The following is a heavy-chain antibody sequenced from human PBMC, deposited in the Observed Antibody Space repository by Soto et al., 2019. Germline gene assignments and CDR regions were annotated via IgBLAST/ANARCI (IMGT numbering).Heavy chain of an antibody. J-gene: IGHJ4*02. CDR2: IGYEGSNK. Sequence: QVQLVESGGVGVQPGRSLRLSCAASGFPFRSYAMTWVRRAPGKGLEWVAIIGYEGSNKYYVDAVKGRFTITRDNSKNTLYRQMNSLRAEDTAVYYCAKDGEVLRSAYYFDYWGQGTLVTVSS. CDR3: AKDGEVLRSAYYFDY. D-gene: IGHD2-21*01. V-gene: IGHV3-33*06. CDR1: GFPFRSYA.